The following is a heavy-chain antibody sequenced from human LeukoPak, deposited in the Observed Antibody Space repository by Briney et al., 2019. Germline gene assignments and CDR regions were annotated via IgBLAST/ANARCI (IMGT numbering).Heavy chain of an antibody. V-gene: IGHV3-23*01. CDR1: GFIFSSYN. J-gene: IGHJ4*02. CDR3: AKDQDSSGWQDGYYFDY. CDR2: ISGSGGST. D-gene: IGHD6-19*01. Sequence: GGSLRLSCAASGFIFSSYNMNWVRQAPGKGLEWVSGISGSGGSTYYADSVKGRFTISRDNSKNTLYLQMNSLRAEDTAVYYCAKDQDSSGWQDGYYFDYWGQGTLVTVSS.